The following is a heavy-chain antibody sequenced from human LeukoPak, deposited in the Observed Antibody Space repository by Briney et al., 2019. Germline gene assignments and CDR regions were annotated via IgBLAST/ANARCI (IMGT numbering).Heavy chain of an antibody. Sequence: GASVKVSCKASGYTFTGYYMHWVRQAPGQGLEWMGWINPNSGGTNYAQKFQGRGTMTRDTSISTAYMELSRLRSDDTAVYYCARGIAAAEYAFDIWGQGTMVTVSS. CDR3: ARGIAAAEYAFDI. D-gene: IGHD6-13*01. J-gene: IGHJ3*02. CDR2: INPNSGGT. CDR1: GYTFTGYY. V-gene: IGHV1-2*02.